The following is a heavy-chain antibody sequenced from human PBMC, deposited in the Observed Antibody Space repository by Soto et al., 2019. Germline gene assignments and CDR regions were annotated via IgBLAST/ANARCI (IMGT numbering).Heavy chain of an antibody. J-gene: IGHJ6*03. CDR1: GYSFTSYW. V-gene: IGHV5-51*01. Sequence: PGESLKISCKGSGYSFTSYWIGWVRQMPGKGLEWMGIIYPGDSDTRYSPSFQGQVTISADKSISTAYLQWSSLKASDTAMYYCARLDTFGGVIAYYYYMDVWGKGTTVTVSS. D-gene: IGHD3-16*02. CDR2: IYPGDSDT. CDR3: ARLDTFGGVIAYYYYMDV.